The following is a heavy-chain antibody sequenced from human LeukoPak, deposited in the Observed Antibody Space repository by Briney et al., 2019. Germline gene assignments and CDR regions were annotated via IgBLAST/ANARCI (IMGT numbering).Heavy chain of an antibody. CDR3: ATGVRGYNSALDY. J-gene: IGHJ4*02. CDR1: GFSFSNYY. CDR2: ISSGSSYI. V-gene: IGHV3-21*01. Sequence: GGSLRLSCAASGFSFSNYYMNWVRQAPGKGLEWVSSISSGSSYIYYADSLKGRFTISRDNAKNSLYLQMNSLRAEDTAVYYCATGVRGYNSALDYWGQGTLVTVSP. D-gene: IGHD6-19*01.